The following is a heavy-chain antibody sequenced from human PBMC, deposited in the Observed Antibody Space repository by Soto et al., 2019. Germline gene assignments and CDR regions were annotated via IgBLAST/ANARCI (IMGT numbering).Heavy chain of an antibody. CDR2: IIPIFGTA. CDR3: ARRLLVPYCSGGSCYAGMDV. Sequence: QVQLVQSGAEVKKPGSSVKVSCKASGGTFSSYAISWVRQAPGQGLEWMGGIIPIFGTANYAQKFRGRVTITADESTSTAYMELSSLRSEDTAVYYCARRLLVPYCSGGSCYAGMDVWGQGTTVTVSS. J-gene: IGHJ6*02. V-gene: IGHV1-69*01. D-gene: IGHD2-15*01. CDR1: GGTFSSYA.